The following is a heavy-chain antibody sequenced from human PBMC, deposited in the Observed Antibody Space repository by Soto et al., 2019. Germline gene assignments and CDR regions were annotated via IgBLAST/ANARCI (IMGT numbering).Heavy chain of an antibody. V-gene: IGHV4-59*08. Sequence: SETLSLTCTVSGGSISSYYWSWIRQPPGKGLEWIGYIYYSGSTNYNPSLKSRVTISVDTSKNQFSLKLSSVTAADTAVYYCARTYGSYYWFDPWGQGNLVTVSS. CDR2: IYYSGST. J-gene: IGHJ5*02. CDR3: ARTYGSYYWFDP. D-gene: IGHD1-26*01. CDR1: GGSISSYY.